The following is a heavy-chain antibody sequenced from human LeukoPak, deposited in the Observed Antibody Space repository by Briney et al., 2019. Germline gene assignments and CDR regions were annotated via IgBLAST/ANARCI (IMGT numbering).Heavy chain of an antibody. CDR2: INHSGST. V-gene: IGHV4-38-2*02. J-gene: IGHJ4*02. Sequence: SETLSLTCTVSGYSISSGYHWGWIRQPPGKGLEWIGEINHSGSTNYNPSLKSRVTISVDTSKNQSSLKLSSVTAADTAVYYCARRQWLLYRYFGYWGQGTLVTVSS. CDR1: GYSISSGYH. D-gene: IGHD3-3*01. CDR3: ARRQWLLYRYFGY.